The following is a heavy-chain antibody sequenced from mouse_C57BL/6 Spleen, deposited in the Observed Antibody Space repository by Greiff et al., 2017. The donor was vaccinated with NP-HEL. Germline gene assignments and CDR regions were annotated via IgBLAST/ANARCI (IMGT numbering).Heavy chain of an antibody. D-gene: IGHD1-1*01. CDR3: ARWGYYGSSHYFDY. J-gene: IGHJ2*01. V-gene: IGHV1-76*01. CDR2: IYPGSGNT. CDR1: GYTFTDYY. Sequence: VQLQQSGAELVRPGASVKLSCKASGYTFTDYYINWVKQRPGQGLEWIARIYPGSGNTYYNEKFKGKATLTAEKSSSTAYMQLSSLTSEDSAVYFCARWGYYGSSHYFDYWGQGTTLTVSS.